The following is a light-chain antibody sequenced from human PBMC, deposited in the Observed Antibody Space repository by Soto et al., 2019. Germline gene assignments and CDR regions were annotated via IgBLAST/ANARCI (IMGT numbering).Light chain of an antibody. V-gene: IGKV3-20*01. CDR2: GAS. Sequence: EIVLTQSPGTLSLSPGERATLSCRASQSVGSRSLAWYQQRPGQALRLLIYGASSRATGIPDRFGGSGSGADFTLTISRLEPEDFAVYYCQQYGSSPTFGGGTKVEIK. CDR1: QSVGSRS. J-gene: IGKJ4*01. CDR3: QQYGSSPT.